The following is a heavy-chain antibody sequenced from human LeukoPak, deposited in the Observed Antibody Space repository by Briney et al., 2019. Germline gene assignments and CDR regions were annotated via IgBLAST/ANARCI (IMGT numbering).Heavy chain of an antibody. J-gene: IGHJ6*04. CDR3: AKGVDIVATFGGALPDV. CDR2: VSGSGGGT. D-gene: IGHD5-12*01. CDR1: GFTFSSYA. V-gene: IGHV3-23*01. Sequence: GGSLRLSCAASGFTFSSYALSWVRQAPGKGLEWVSGVSGSGGGTYYADSVKGRFTISRDNSKNTLYLQMNSLRAEDTAVYYCAKGVDIVATFGGALPDVWGKGTTVTVSS.